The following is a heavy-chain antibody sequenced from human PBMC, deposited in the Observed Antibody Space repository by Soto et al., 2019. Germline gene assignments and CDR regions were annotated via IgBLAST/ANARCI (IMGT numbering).Heavy chain of an antibody. J-gene: IGHJ4*02. CDR1: GFTFRNFA. CDR2: ISGSGRMT. V-gene: IGHV3-23*01. Sequence: PLGSLRLSCAASGFTFRNFAMTCVRQAPGKGLEWVSGISGSGRMTYYAHSVKGQFTISRDNSKNTLYLQVNSLRAEDTAVYYCAKEVEESVNEPIHGDCWGQGTVVTVSS. CDR3: AKEVEESVNEPIHGDC. D-gene: IGHD1-1*01.